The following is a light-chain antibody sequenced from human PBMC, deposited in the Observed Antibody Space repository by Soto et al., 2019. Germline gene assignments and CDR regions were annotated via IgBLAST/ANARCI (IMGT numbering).Light chain of an antibody. CDR1: QSISSTY. V-gene: IGKV3-20*01. Sequence: EIVLTQSPGTLSFSPGERATLSCRASQSISSTYLAWYQQKPGQAPRLLIFGASTRAAGIPDKFSGSGSGTDFSLTISRLEPEDFAVYYCQHYDNSFLTFGGGTKWIS. CDR2: GAS. CDR3: QHYDNSFLT. J-gene: IGKJ4*01.